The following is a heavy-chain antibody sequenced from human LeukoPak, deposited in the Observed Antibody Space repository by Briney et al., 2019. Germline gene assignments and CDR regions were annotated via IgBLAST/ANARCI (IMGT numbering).Heavy chain of an antibody. V-gene: IGHV4-39*01. J-gene: IGHJ5*02. CDR3: ARIKATMVRGVMEWFDP. Sequence: PSETQSLTCTVSGGSISSSSYYWGWIRQPPGKGLEWIGSIYYSGSTYYNPSLKSRVTISVDTSKNQFSLKLSSVTAADTAVYYCARIKATMVRGVMEWFDPWGQGTLVTVSS. CDR1: GGSISSSSYY. CDR2: IYYSGST. D-gene: IGHD3-10*01.